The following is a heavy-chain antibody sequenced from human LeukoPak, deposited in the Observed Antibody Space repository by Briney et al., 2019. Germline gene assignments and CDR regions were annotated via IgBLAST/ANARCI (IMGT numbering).Heavy chain of an antibody. Sequence: SETLSLTCTVSGGSISSYYWSWIRQPPGKGLEWIGYIYYSGSTNYNPSLKSRVTLSVDTSKNQFSLKLSSVTAADTAVYYCARHQAMVTPYYFDYWGQGTLVTVSS. D-gene: IGHD5-18*01. CDR2: IYYSGST. J-gene: IGHJ4*02. CDR3: ARHQAMVTPYYFDY. CDR1: GGSISSYY. V-gene: IGHV4-59*08.